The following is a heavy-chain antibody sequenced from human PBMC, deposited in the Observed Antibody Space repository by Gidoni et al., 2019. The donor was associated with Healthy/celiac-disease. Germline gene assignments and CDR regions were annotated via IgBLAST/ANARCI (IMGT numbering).Heavy chain of an antibody. D-gene: IGHD3-22*01. V-gene: IGHV4-59*01. J-gene: IGHJ5*02. CDR1: GGSISSYY. CDR3: ARSPKYYYDSSGYYPERFDP. Sequence: QVQLQESGPGLVKPSETLSFTCTVSGGSISSYYWSWLRQPPGKVLEWIGYIYYSGSTNYNPSLKSRVTISVDTSKNQFSLKLSSVTAADTAVYYCARSPKYYYDSSGYYPERFDPWGQGTLVTVSS. CDR2: IYYSGST.